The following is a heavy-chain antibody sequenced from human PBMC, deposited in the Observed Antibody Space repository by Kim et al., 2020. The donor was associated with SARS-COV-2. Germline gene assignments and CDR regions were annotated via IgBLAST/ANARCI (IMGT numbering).Heavy chain of an antibody. CDR3: ARSPRYYIRARD. Sequence: SETLSLTCTVSGGSISSYYWSWIRQPPGKGLEWVGYIYYSGSADYHPSLESRVTISVDTSRNQFSLRLSSVTAADTAVYYCARSPRYYIRARDWGQGTLVTVSS. V-gene: IGHV4-59*01. D-gene: IGHD1-26*01. CDR1: GGSISSYY. J-gene: IGHJ4*02. CDR2: IYYSGSA.